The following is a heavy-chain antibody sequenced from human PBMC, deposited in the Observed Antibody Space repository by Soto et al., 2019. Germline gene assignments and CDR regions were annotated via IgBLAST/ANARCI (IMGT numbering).Heavy chain of an antibody. Sequence: PGESLKISCKGSGFSLSSYWINWVRQMPGKGLEWMGKIDPSDSRTTYSPSFQGHVTISVDKSISTAYLQWSSVKASDTAMYYCARVGHDYSNSGMGVWGQGTTVTVSS. J-gene: IGHJ6*02. D-gene: IGHD4-4*01. CDR2: IDPSDSRT. V-gene: IGHV5-10-1*01. CDR1: GFSLSSYW. CDR3: ARVGHDYSNSGMGV.